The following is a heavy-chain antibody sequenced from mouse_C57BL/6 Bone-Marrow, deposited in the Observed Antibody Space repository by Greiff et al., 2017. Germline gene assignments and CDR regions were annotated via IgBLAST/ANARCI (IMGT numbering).Heavy chain of an antibody. CDR3: ARSGTTVVATSYYFDY. J-gene: IGHJ2*01. CDR1: GYTFTSYG. Sequence: QVQLKQSGAELARPGASVKLSCKASGYTFTSYGISWVKQRTGQGLEWIGEIYPRSGNTYYNEKFKGKATLTADKSSSTAYMELRSLTSEDSAVYFCARSGTTVVATSYYFDYWGQGTTLTVAS. D-gene: IGHD1-1*01. V-gene: IGHV1-81*01. CDR2: IYPRSGNT.